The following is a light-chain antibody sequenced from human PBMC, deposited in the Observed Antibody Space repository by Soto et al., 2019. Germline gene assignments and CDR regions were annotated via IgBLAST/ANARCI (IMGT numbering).Light chain of an antibody. J-gene: IGLJ1*01. CDR1: SSDIGYYIY. CDR3: SSYTTSSTYV. CDR2: EVT. V-gene: IGLV2-14*01. Sequence: QSALTQPASVSGSPGQSITISCTGTSSDIGYYIYVSWFQQHPGKAPKLIISEVTNRPSGVSNRFSGSKSGSTASLTISGLQAEDEAHYYCSSYTTSSTYVFGTGTKVTVL.